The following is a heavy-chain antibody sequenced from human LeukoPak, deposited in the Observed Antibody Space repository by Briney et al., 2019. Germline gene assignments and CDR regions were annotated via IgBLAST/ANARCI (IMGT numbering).Heavy chain of an antibody. Sequence: ASVKVSCKASGYTFTGYHMHWVRQAPGQGLEWMGWINPNSGGTNYAQKFQGWVTMTRDTSISTAYMELSRLISDDTAVYYCARGDIVVVVAATGLDYWGQGTLVTVSS. D-gene: IGHD2-15*01. CDR1: GYTFTGYH. CDR3: ARGDIVVVVAATGLDY. J-gene: IGHJ4*02. CDR2: INPNSGGT. V-gene: IGHV1-2*04.